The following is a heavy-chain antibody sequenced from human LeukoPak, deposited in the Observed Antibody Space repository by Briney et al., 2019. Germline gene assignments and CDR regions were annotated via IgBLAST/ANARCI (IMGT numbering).Heavy chain of an antibody. CDR2: VWYDGNNK. CDR1: GFTFRSYG. V-gene: IGHV3-33*01. D-gene: IGHD6-13*01. CDR3: ARGSGAAAGAFDY. J-gene: IGHJ4*02. Sequence: PGRSLRLSCAASGFTFRSYGMHWVRQAPGKGLEGVAIVWYDGNNKYYADSVKGRFTVSRDNSKDTVSLQLNSLRAEDTAVYYCARGSGAAAGAFDYWGQGTLVTVPS.